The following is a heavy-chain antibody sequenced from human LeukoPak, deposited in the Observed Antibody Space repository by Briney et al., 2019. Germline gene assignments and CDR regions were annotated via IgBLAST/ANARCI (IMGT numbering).Heavy chain of an antibody. D-gene: IGHD3-3*01. CDR2: IKGDGSHT. CDR3: VRDWDHFDFDY. J-gene: IGHJ4*02. CDR1: GFTFRNYW. Sequence: HPGGSLRLSCAASGFTFRNYWMHWIRQAPGKGLVWVSRIKGDGSHTIYADSVKGRFTISRDNTKNTLYLQMKSLRVEDTALYYCVRDWDHFDFDYWGQGTLVTVSS. V-gene: IGHV3-74*01.